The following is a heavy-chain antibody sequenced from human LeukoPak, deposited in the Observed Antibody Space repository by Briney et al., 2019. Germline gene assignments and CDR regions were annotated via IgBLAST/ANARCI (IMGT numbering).Heavy chain of an antibody. CDR1: GGSIRSYY. J-gene: IGHJ6*02. Sequence: SETLSLTCTVSGGSIRSYYWSWIRQPPGKGLEWIGYIYYSGSTKYNPSLKSRVTISVDTSKNQFSLNVSSVTAADTAVYYCARHDSVVYYGMDVWGQGTSVSVSS. CDR3: ARHDSVVYYGMDV. CDR2: IYYSGST. D-gene: IGHD2-21*02. V-gene: IGHV4-59*08.